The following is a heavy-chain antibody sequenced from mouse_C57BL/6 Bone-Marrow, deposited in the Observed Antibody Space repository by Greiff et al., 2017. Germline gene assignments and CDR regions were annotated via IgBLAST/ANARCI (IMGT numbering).Heavy chain of an antibody. CDR3: AVYGSSKRGYFDY. J-gene: IGHJ2*01. CDR1: GFSFNTYA. D-gene: IGHD1-1*01. V-gene: IGHV10-1*01. CDR2: IRSKSNNYAT. Sequence: EVQLVESGGGLVQPKGSLKLSCAASGFSFNTYAMNWVRQAPGKGLEWVARIRSKSNNYATYYADSVKDRFTISRDDSESMLYLQMNNLKTEDTAMYYCAVYGSSKRGYFDYWGQGTTLTVSS.